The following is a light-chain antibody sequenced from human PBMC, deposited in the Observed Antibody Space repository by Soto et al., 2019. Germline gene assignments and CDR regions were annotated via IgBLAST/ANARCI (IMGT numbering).Light chain of an antibody. CDR3: GTWDSSLSAVV. CDR1: SSNIAENH. J-gene: IGLJ3*02. V-gene: IGLV1-51*01. Sequence: QSALTQPPSVSAAPGQRVTISCCGNSSNIAENHVAWFRHPPGTAPEVLIYDNTKRPSGIPDRFSGSKSGTSVTLGISGLQTGDEADYYCGTWDSSLSAVVFGGGTKLTVL. CDR2: DNT.